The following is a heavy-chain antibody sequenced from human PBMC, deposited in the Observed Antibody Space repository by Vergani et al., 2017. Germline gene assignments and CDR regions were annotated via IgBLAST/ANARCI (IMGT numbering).Heavy chain of an antibody. J-gene: IGHJ6*03. CDR2: IIPIFGTA. CDR1: GGTFSSYA. D-gene: IGHD6-6*01. Sequence: QVQLVQSGAEVKKPGSSVKVSCKASGGTFSSYAISWVRQAPGQGLEWMGGIIPIFGTANYAQKFQGRVTITADESTSTAYMELSSLRSEDTAVYYCARTTIAARPIYYYYYYMDVWGKGTTVTVSS. CDR3: ARTTIAARPIYYYYYYMDV. V-gene: IGHV1-69*01.